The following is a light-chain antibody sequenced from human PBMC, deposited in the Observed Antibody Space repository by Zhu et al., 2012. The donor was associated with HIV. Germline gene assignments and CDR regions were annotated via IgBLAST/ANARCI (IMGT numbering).Light chain of an antibody. CDR1: QPVSNVH. CDR2: GAS. J-gene: IGKJ2*01. Sequence: EIVLTQSPGTLSLSPGERATLSCRASQPVSNVHLAWYQLIPGQAPRLLIYGASTRATGIPDRFSGSGSGTDFILTISRLEPEDFGVYFCQQQGGSPHTFGQGTKLEIK. CDR3: QQQGGSPHT. V-gene: IGKV3-20*01.